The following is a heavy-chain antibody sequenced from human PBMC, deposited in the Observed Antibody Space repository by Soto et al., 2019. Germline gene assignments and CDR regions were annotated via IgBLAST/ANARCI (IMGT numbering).Heavy chain of an antibody. CDR3: ARVGPTGGFDP. CDR1: GYSFTDYY. D-gene: IGHD1-26*01. J-gene: IGHJ5*02. V-gene: IGHV1-2*02. Sequence: QVHLVQSGAEVKKPGASVKVSCKASGYSFTDYYMHWVRQAPGQGLEWMGWIKTKTGGTIYAQRVQGRVTMTGDTSINTAYMELSRLRADDTAVYYCARVGPTGGFDPWGQGTVVTVSS. CDR2: IKTKTGGT.